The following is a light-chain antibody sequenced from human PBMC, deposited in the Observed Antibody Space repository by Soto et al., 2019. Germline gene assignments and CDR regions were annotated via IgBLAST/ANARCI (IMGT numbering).Light chain of an antibody. J-gene: IGKJ3*01. V-gene: IGKV3-15*01. CDR1: QSVRSN. CDR2: EAS. CDR3: QQYNNWPPLT. Sequence: DIVLTQSPATLSLSLGERATLSCRASQSVRSNLAWYQQKPGQKPRILIYEASTRATGIPARCSGSGSGTEFTLTISSLQSEDFAVYHCQQYNNWPPLTFGPGTKVDIK.